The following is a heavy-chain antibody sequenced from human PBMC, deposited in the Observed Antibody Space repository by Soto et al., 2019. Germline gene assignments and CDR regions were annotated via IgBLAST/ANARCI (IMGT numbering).Heavy chain of an antibody. J-gene: IGHJ4*02. D-gene: IGHD1-26*01. CDR2: INPNSGGT. CDR1: GYTFTANY. CDR3: ARCPSGMFDY. V-gene: IGHV1-2*02. Sequence: QVQLVQSGAEVKKLGASVKVSCKASGYTFTANYVHWVRQAPGQGLEWMGWINPNSGGTNYAQKFQGRVTLTRDTSISTAFLELSGLRSDDTAVYYCARCPSGMFDYWGQGTLVTVSS.